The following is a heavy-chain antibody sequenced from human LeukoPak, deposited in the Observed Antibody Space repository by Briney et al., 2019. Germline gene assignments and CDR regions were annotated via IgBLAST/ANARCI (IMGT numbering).Heavy chain of an antibody. CDR1: GFTFSSYA. V-gene: IGHV3-30-3*01. J-gene: IGHJ4*02. Sequence: GRSLRLSCAASGFTFSSYAMHWVRQAPGKGLEWVAVISYDGSNKYYADSVKGRFTISRDNSKNTLYLQMNSLRAEDTAVYYCARDPVDYVWGIYRYSRRLDYWGQGTLVTVSS. CDR2: ISYDGSNK. D-gene: IGHD3-16*02. CDR3: ARDPVDYVWGIYRYSRRLDY.